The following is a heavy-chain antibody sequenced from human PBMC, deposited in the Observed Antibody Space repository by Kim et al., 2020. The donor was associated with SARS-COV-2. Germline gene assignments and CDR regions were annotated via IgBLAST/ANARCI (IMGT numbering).Heavy chain of an antibody. J-gene: IGHJ6*02. Sequence: GGSLRLSCAASGFTFSSYAMSWVRQAPGKGLEWVSAISGSGGSTYYADSVKGRFTISRDNSKNTLYLQMNSLRAEDTAVYYCAKEVLWFGESPSGMDVWGQGTTVTVSS. CDR2: ISGSGGST. V-gene: IGHV3-23*01. CDR1: GFTFSSYA. D-gene: IGHD3-10*01. CDR3: AKEVLWFGESPSGMDV.